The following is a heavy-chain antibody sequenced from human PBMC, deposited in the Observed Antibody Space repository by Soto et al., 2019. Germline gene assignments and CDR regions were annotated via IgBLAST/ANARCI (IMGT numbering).Heavy chain of an antibody. D-gene: IGHD4-4*01. CDR1: GFTFRNYG. CDR3: AKRLWDHSNYSWGIDV. J-gene: IGHJ6*02. CDR2: ISYDGSHK. V-gene: IGHV3-30*18. Sequence: PGGSLRLSCAASGFTFRNYGMHWVRQAPGKGLVWVTVISYDGSHKYYADSVKGRFTISRDNSKNTVYLEMNSLRDEDTAVYYCAKRLWDHSNYSWGIDVWGQGTTVTVSS.